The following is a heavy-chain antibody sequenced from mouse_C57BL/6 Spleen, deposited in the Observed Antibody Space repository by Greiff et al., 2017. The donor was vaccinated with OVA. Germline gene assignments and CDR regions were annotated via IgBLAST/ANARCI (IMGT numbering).Heavy chain of an antibody. J-gene: IGHJ4*01. D-gene: IGHD2-1*01. CDR3: TRYYYVSYGYAMDY. V-gene: IGHV1-15*01. CDR2: IDPETGGT. CDR1: GYTFTDYE. Sequence: QVQLQQSGAELVRPGASVTLSCKASGYTFTDYEMHWVKQTPVHGLEWIGAIDPETGGTAYNQKFKGKAILTADKSSSTAYMELRSLTSEDSAVYYCTRYYYVSYGYAMDYWGQGTSVTVSS.